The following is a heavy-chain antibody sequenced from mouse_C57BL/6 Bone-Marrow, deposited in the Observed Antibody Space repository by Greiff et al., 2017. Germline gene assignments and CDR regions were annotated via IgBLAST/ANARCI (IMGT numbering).Heavy chain of an antibody. D-gene: IGHD1-1*01. J-gene: IGHJ2*01. CDR3: ARGPTTVVAFYYFDY. CDR2: IDPSDSYT. Sequence: QVQLQQPGAELVKPGASVKLSCKASGYTFTSYWMQWVKQRPGQGLEWIGEIDPSDSYTNYNQKFKGKATLTVDNSSSTAYMQLSSLTSEDCAVYYCARGPTTVVAFYYFDYWGQGTTLTVSS. CDR1: GYTFTSYW. V-gene: IGHV1-50*01.